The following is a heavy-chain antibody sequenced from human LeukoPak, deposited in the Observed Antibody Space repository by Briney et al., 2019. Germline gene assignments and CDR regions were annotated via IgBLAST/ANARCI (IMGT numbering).Heavy chain of an antibody. J-gene: IGHJ4*02. CDR3: ARVGSGSYYEN. Sequence: ASVKVSCKASEYTFTGYYMHWVRQAPGQGLEWVGRINPNSGGTDYAQKFQVRVTMTRDTSINTAYMELTRLTSDDTAIYYCARVGSGSYYENWGQGTLVTVSS. V-gene: IGHV1-2*06. CDR1: EYTFTGYY. CDR2: INPNSGGT. D-gene: IGHD3-10*01.